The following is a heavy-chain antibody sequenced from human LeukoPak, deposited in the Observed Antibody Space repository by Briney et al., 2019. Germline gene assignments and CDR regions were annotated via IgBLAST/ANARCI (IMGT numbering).Heavy chain of an antibody. D-gene: IGHD3-22*01. CDR2: IYPGDSDT. V-gene: IGHV5-51*01. Sequence: GESLKISCKGSGYSFTSYWIGWVRQMPGKGLEWMGIIYPGDSDTRYSPSFQGQVTISANKSISTAYLQWSSLKASDTAMYYCARRYYYDSSGYYDSWLNWFDPWGQGTLVTVSS. CDR1: GYSFTSYW. CDR3: ARRYYYDSSGYYDSWLNWFDP. J-gene: IGHJ5*02.